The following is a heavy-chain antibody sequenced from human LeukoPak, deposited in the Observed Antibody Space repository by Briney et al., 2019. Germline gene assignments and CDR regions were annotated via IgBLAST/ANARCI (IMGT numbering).Heavy chain of an antibody. J-gene: IGHJ6*02. CDR2: IYYSGST. CDR1: GGSISSGGYY. D-gene: IGHD2-21*02. Sequence: PSETLSLTCTVSGGSISSGGYYWSWIRQHPGKGLEWIGYIYYSGSTYYNPSLKSRVTISVDTSKNQFSLKLSSVTAADTAVYYCARGWSVTAIHYYGMDVWGQGTTVTVSS. V-gene: IGHV4-31*03. CDR3: ARGWSVTAIHYYGMDV.